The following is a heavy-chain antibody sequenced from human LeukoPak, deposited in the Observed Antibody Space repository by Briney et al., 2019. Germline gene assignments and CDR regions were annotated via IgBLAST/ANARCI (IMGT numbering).Heavy chain of an antibody. J-gene: IGHJ4*02. CDR1: GYTFTSYG. Sequence: ASVNVSFKASGYTFTSYGISWVRQAPGQGIEWMGWISAYNGNTNYAQKLQGRVTITTDTSTSTAYMELRSLRSDDTAVYYCARKEGDYYDSSGYLRYWGQGTLVTVSS. V-gene: IGHV1-18*01. D-gene: IGHD3-22*01. CDR3: ARKEGDYYDSSGYLRY. CDR2: ISAYNGNT.